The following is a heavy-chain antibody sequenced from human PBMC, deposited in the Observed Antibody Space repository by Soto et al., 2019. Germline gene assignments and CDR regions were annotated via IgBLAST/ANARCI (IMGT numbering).Heavy chain of an antibody. Sequence: SVKVSCKAPGGTFSSYAISWVRQAPGQGLEWMGGIIPIFGTANYAQKFQGRVTITADESTSTAYMELSSLRSEDTAVYYCARDTHGSSWFDYWGQGTLVTVSS. CDR2: IIPIFGTA. J-gene: IGHJ4*02. V-gene: IGHV1-69*13. CDR1: GGTFSSYA. CDR3: ARDTHGSSWFDY. D-gene: IGHD2-15*01.